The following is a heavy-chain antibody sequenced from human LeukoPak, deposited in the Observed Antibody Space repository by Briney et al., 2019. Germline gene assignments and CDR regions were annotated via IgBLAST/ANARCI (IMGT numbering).Heavy chain of an antibody. CDR2: ITGSGGST. D-gene: IGHD3-10*01. J-gene: IGHJ1*01. Sequence: PGGSLRLSCAASGFTLASYAMSWVRQAPGEGLEWGSGITGSGGSTYYADSVKGGFTISRASSNNSLYLQMNRLRAQARPGYYCAKDRVTTYYYGSGSFQHWGQGTLVTVSS. V-gene: IGHV3-23*01. CDR1: GFTLASYA. CDR3: AKDRVTTYYYGSGSFQH.